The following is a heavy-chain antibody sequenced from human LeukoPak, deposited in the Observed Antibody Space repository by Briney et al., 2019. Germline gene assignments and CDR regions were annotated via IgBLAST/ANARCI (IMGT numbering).Heavy chain of an antibody. V-gene: IGHV3-30-3*01. CDR2: MSYDGSNK. Sequence: GGSLRLSCAASGFTFSSYAMHWVRQAPGKGLEWVAVMSYDGSNKYYGDSVKGRFTISRDNSKNTLYLQMNSLRAEDTAVYYCAKEPASSGWFDPWGQGTLVAVSS. J-gene: IGHJ5*02. CDR3: AKEPASSGWFDP. CDR1: GFTFSSYA. D-gene: IGHD6-19*01.